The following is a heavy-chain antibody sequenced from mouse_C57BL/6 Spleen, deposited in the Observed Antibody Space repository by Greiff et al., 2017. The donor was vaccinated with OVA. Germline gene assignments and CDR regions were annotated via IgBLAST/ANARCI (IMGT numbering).Heavy chain of an antibody. Sequence: QVQLKQPGAELVRPGSSVKLSCKASGYTFTSYWMHWVKQRPIQGLEWIGNIDPSDSETHYNQKFKDKATLTVDKSSSTAYMQLSSLTSEDSAVYYCARVYDGYFDYWGQGTTLTVSS. V-gene: IGHV1-52*01. D-gene: IGHD2-3*01. CDR1: GYTFTSYW. CDR3: ARVYDGYFDY. CDR2: IDPSDSET. J-gene: IGHJ2*01.